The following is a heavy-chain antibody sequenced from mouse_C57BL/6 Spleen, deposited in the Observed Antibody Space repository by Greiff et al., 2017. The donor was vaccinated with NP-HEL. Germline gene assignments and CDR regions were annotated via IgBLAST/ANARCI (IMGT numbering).Heavy chain of an antibody. Sequence: VQLQQSGPELVKPGASVKISCKASGYAFSSSWMNWVKQRPGKGLEWIGRIYPGDGDTNYNGKFKGKATLTADKSSSTAYMQLSSLTSEDSAVYFCARCDYDGYYYAMDYWGQGTSVTVSS. CDR3: ARCDYDGYYYAMDY. CDR1: GYAFSSSW. CDR2: IYPGDGDT. J-gene: IGHJ4*01. V-gene: IGHV1-82*01. D-gene: IGHD2-4*01.